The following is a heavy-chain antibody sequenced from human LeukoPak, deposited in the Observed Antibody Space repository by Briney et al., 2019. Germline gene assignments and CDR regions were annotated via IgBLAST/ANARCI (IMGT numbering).Heavy chain of an antibody. V-gene: IGHV3-66*01. CDR1: GLTVSTYY. J-gene: IGHJ5*02. CDR2: IYRGGST. Sequence: GGSLRLSCAASGLTVSTYYMSWVRQAPGKGLEWVSIIYRGGSTSYADSVKGRFTISRHISKNTVFLQMNNLRADDTAVYYCARDNSDFPFDAWGQGTLVTVSS. CDR3: ARDNSDFPFDA. D-gene: IGHD3-3*01.